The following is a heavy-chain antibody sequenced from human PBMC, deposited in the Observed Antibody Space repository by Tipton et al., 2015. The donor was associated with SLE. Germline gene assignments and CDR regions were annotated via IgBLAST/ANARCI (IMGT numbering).Heavy chain of an antibody. CDR3: ARAVADWGWLVVY. Sequence: AVSGFTFNNYWMHWFRQVPGKGLEWVSRIDHDGSGTSYADSVEDRFTISRVNTKKTLYLQMNSLRAEDTAVYYCARAVADWGWLVVYWGRGTQVTVSS. CDR2: IDHDGSGT. CDR1: GFTFNNYW. J-gene: IGHJ4*02. D-gene: IGHD6-19*01. V-gene: IGHV3-74*01.